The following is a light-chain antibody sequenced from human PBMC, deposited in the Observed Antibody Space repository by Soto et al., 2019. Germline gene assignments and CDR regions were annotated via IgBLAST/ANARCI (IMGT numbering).Light chain of an antibody. V-gene: IGKV1-5*03. Sequence: DVQMTQSPSTVSASIGEGVTITCRARRTIGDSLAWYHQKPGQGPKVLIYRASSLQSGVPSRFSGSGGGTEFTLTISSLQPDDFGTYYCQQYHSYSLTFGQGTKVEIK. CDR1: RTIGDS. CDR2: RAS. J-gene: IGKJ1*01. CDR3: QQYHSYSLT.